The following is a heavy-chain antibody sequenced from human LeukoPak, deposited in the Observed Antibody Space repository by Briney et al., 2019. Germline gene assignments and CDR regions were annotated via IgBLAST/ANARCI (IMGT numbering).Heavy chain of an antibody. V-gene: IGHV3-74*01. Sequence: GGSLRLSCAASGFTFSRYWMHWVRQAPGKGLVWVSRINSDGSSTTYADSVEGRFTISRDNAENTLYLQMNSLRVEDTAVYYCARDVGSGWYHFDNWGQGTLVTVSS. CDR3: ARDVGSGWYHFDN. CDR1: GFTFSRYW. J-gene: IGHJ4*02. CDR2: INSDGSST. D-gene: IGHD6-19*01.